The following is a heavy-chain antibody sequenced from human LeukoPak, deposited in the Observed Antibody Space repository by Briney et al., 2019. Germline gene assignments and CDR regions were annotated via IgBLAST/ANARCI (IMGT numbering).Heavy chain of an antibody. CDR2: ISGSGGST. Sequence: GGSLRLSCAASGFTFSNYGMSWVRQAPGKGLEWVSGISGSGGSTYFADSVKGRFSISRDNSKNTLYLQMNSLRAEDTAVYYCAKDYCSSTSCLTDYWGQGTLVTVSS. CDR1: GFTFSNYG. J-gene: IGHJ4*02. V-gene: IGHV3-23*01. D-gene: IGHD2-2*01. CDR3: AKDYCSSTSCLTDY.